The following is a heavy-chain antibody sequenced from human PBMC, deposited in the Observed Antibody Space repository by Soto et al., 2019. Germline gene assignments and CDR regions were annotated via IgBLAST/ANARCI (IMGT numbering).Heavy chain of an antibody. CDR2: INHSGST. J-gene: IGHJ5*02. V-gene: IGHV4-34*01. D-gene: IGHD2-2*01. CDR1: GGSFSGYY. Sequence: SETLSLTSAVCGGSFSGYYWSWIRQPPGKGLEWIGEINHSGSTNYNPSLKSRVTISVDTSKNQFSLKLSSVTAADTAVYYCARSLPLVVVPAARYNWFDPWGQGTLVTVSS. CDR3: ARSLPLVVVPAARYNWFDP.